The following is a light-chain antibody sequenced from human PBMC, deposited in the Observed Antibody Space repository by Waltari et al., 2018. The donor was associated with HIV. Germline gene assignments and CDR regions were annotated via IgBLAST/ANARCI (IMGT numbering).Light chain of an antibody. CDR2: EVS. J-gene: IGLJ3*02. CDR1: SSDVGGYNY. CDR3: SSYAGSNWV. Sequence: QSALTQPPSASGSPGQSVTISCTGTSSDVGGYNYVSWYQQHPGKAPKFIIYEVSKRPSGVPDRFSGSKSGNTASLTVSGLQAEDEADYYCSSYAGSNWVFGGWTKLTVL. V-gene: IGLV2-8*01.